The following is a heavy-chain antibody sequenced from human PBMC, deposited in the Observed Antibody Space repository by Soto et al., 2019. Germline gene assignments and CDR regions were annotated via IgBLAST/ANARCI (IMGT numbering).Heavy chain of an antibody. CDR3: AKDGVIVGATTAGMDV. Sequence: PGGSLRLSCAASGFTFSSYGMHWVRQAPGKGLEWVAVISYDGSNKYYADSVKGRFTISRDNSKNTLYLQMNSLRAEDTAVYYCAKDGVIVGATTAGMDVWGQGTTVTV. CDR2: ISYDGSNK. J-gene: IGHJ6*02. V-gene: IGHV3-30*18. D-gene: IGHD1-26*01. CDR1: GFTFSSYG.